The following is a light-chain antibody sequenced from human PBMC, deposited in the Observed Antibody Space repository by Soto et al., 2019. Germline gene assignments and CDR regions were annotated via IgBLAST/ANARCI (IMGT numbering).Light chain of an antibody. CDR1: QSVSSSY. J-gene: IGKJ2*01. V-gene: IGKV3-20*01. CDR2: SAS. CDR3: QQYGSSLYT. Sequence: EIVLAQSPGTLSLSPGERATLSCRASQSVSSSYLAWYQQKPGQAPRLLIYSASSRATGIPDRFSGSGSGTDFTLTISRLEPEDFVVYYCQQYGSSLYTFGQGTKLEIK.